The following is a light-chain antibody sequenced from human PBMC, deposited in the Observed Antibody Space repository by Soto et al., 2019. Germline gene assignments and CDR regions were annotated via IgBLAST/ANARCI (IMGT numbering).Light chain of an antibody. CDR2: EGG. CDR3: CSHAGRGTVL. CDR1: SSDVGRYNL. V-gene: IGLV2-23*01. J-gene: IGLJ2*01. Sequence: QSALAQPASVSGSPGQSITISCNGTSSDVGRYNLVSWYQQHPGKAPKLVIYEGGKRPSGVSNRFSDSKSVNTASLTISGLQAEDEADYYCCSHAGRGTVLFGGGTKVTVL.